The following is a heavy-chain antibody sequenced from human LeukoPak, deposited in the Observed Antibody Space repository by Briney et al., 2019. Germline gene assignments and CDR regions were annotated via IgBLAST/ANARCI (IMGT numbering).Heavy chain of an antibody. CDR3: ARMGYCTRATCGGAFDF. CDR2: INTNTENP. D-gene: IGHD2-8*01. CDR1: GYTFTSYA. Sequence: PGASVKVSCKASGYTFTSYAMNWVRQAPGQGLEWMGWINTNTENPAYAQGFTGRFVFSVDISVSTAYLQINSLKAEDTAVYYCARMGYCTRATCGGAFDFWGQGTLVTVSS. J-gene: IGHJ4*02. V-gene: IGHV7-4-1*02.